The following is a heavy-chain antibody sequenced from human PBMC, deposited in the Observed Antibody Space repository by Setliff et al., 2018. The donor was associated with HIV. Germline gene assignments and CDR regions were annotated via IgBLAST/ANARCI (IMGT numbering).Heavy chain of an antibody. J-gene: IGHJ6*02. D-gene: IGHD2-2*01. V-gene: IGHV1-2*02. CDR3: ARDHCSSSGCYEYSYYGMDV. Sequence: ASVKVSCKASGYSFTDYYIHWVQQAPGQGLEWMGWINPKSDGTTYAQKFQGRVTMTRDTSISTAYMEVSRLRSDDTAVYYCARDHCSSSGCYEYSYYGMDVWGQGTTVTVSS. CDR1: GYSFTDYY. CDR2: INPKSDGT.